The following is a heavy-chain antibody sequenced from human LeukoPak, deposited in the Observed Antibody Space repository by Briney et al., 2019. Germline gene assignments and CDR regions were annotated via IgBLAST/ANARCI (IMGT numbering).Heavy chain of an antibody. Sequence: ASVKVSCKASGGTFSSYAISWVRQAPGQGLEWMGGIIPIFGTANYAQKFQGRVTITTDESTSTAYMELSSLRSEDTAVYYCARNGVGRGWELRYAFDIWGQGTMITVSS. CDR1: GGTFSSYA. J-gene: IGHJ3*02. D-gene: IGHD1-26*01. CDR2: IIPIFGTA. CDR3: ARNGVGRGWELRYAFDI. V-gene: IGHV1-69*05.